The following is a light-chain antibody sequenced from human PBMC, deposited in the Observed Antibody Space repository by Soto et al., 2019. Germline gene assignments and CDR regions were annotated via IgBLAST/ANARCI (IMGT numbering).Light chain of an antibody. CDR3: SSYTSSSTLV. V-gene: IGLV2-14*01. CDR2: EVS. Sequence: QAARTQPASVSGSPGQSITISCTGTSSDVGGYYYVSWFQQHPGNAPKLVIYEVSNRPSGVSNRFSGSKYGNTASLSISGLQAEDEADYYCSSYTSSSTLVFGTGTKV. J-gene: IGLJ1*01. CDR1: SSDVGGYYY.